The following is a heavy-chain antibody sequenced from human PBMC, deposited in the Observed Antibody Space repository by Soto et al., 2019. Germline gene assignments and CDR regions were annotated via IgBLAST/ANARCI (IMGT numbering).Heavy chain of an antibody. Sequence: PGGSLRLSCAASGFTVSSNYMSWVRQAPGKGLEWVSVIYSGGSTYYADSVKGRFTISRDNSKNTLYLQMNSLRAEDTAVYYCARDRRDYYYYGMDVWGQGTTVTV. CDR1: GFTVSSNY. V-gene: IGHV3-53*01. CDR2: IYSGGST. J-gene: IGHJ6*02. CDR3: ARDRRDYYYYGMDV.